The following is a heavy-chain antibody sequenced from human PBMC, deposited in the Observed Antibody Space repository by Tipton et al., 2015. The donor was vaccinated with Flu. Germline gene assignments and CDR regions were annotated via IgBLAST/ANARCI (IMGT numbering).Heavy chain of an antibody. Sequence: TLSLTCTVSGGSISSGSYYWSWIRQPAGKGLEWIGRTYTSGSTNYNPSLKSRVTISVDTSKNQFSLKLSSVAAADTAVYYCARDYGGHIYYWGQGTLVTVSS. CDR1: GGSISSGSYY. V-gene: IGHV4-61*02. D-gene: IGHD2-21*01. CDR2: TYTSGST. CDR3: ARDYGGHIYY. J-gene: IGHJ4*02.